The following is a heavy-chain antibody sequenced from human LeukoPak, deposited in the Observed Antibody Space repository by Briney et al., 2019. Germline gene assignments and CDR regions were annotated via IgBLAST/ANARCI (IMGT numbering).Heavy chain of an antibody. V-gene: IGHV4-34*01. D-gene: IGHD3-16*02. Sequence: SETLSLTCAVYGGSFSGHYWSWIRQPPGKGLEWIGEINHSGSTNYNPSLKSRVTISVDTSKNQFSLKLSSVTAADTAVYYCAGRRYNYVWGSYRQTPIDYWGQGTLVTVSS. CDR2: INHSGST. J-gene: IGHJ4*02. CDR1: GGSFSGHY. CDR3: AGRRYNYVWGSYRQTPIDY.